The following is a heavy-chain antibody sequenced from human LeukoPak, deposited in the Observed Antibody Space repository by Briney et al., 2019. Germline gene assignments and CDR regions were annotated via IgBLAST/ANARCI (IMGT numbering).Heavy chain of an antibody. CDR1: GFTFSDYY. J-gene: IGHJ4*02. V-gene: IGHV3-11*01. D-gene: IGHD4-17*01. CDR2: ISSSGSTI. Sequence: GGSLRLSCAASGFTFSDYYMSWIRQAPGRGLEWVSYISSSGSTIYYADSVKGRFTISRDNAKNSLYLQMNSLRAEDTAVYYCAKDSRDSTVTKYYFDYWGQGTLVTVSS. CDR3: AKDSRDSTVTKYYFDY.